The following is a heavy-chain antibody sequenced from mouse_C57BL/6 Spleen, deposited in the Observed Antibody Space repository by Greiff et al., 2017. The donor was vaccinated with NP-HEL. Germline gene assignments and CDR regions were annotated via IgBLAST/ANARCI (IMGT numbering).Heavy chain of an antibody. V-gene: IGHV5-4*01. CDR2: ISDGGSYT. CDR1: GFTFSSYA. Sequence: EVNVVESGGGLVKPGGSLKLSCAASGFTFSSYAMSWVRQTPEKRLEWVATISDGGSYTYYPDNVKGRFTISRDNAKNNLYLQMSHLKSEDTAMYYCARDSGFYAMDYWGQGTSVTVSS. J-gene: IGHJ4*01. CDR3: ARDSGFYAMDY. D-gene: IGHD3-1*01.